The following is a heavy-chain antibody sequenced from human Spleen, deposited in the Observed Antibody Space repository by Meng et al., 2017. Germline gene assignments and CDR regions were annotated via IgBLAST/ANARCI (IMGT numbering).Heavy chain of an antibody. D-gene: IGHD6-19*01. CDR1: GLTFSSYG. J-gene: IGHJ4*02. CDR2: IWNDGSNK. Sequence: QVRLMDSRGVVVKPGTSLIPSRAASGLTFSSYGMHWVRQAPGKGLEWVAVIWNDGSNKYYADSGKGRFTISRDNSKNTLYLQMNSLRAEDTAVYYCAPVVAVAGTGYWGQGTLVTVSS. V-gene: IGHV3-30*19. CDR3: APVVAVAGTGY.